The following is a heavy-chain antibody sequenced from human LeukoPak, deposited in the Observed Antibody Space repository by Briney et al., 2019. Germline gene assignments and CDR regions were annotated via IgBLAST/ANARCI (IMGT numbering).Heavy chain of an antibody. V-gene: IGHV1-18*01. J-gene: IGHJ4*02. CDR1: GYTFTSYG. Sequence: ASVKVSCKASGYTFTSYGISWVRQAPGQGLEWMGWISAYNGNTNYAQKVQGRVTMTTDTSTSTVYMELRSLRSDDTAVYYCARDGYSSSWLYFDYWGQGTLVTVSS. CDR2: ISAYNGNT. CDR3: ARDGYSSSWLYFDY. D-gene: IGHD6-13*01.